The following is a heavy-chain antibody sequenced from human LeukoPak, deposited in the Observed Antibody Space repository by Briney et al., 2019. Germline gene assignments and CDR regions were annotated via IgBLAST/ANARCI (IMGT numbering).Heavy chain of an antibody. D-gene: IGHD3-10*01. CDR1: DFPVSDNY. J-gene: IGHJ4*02. CDR2: ISNDGVT. V-gene: IGHV3-53*01. CDR3: GGSGSYYTPSYY. Sequence: PGGSLRLSCATSDFPVSDNYMSWVRQAPGRGLEWVSVISNDGVTDYADSVKGRFTISRDDSNDTVFLQMNSPRPEDSAVYYCGGSGSYYTPSYYWGQGTLVTVSS.